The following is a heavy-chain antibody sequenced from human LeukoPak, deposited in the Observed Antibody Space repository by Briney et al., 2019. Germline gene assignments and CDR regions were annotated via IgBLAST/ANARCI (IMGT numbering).Heavy chain of an antibody. D-gene: IGHD1-26*01. CDR1: GFTVSSNY. CDR2: IYIGGST. Sequence: GGSLRLSCAASGFTVSSNYMSWVRQAPGKGLEWVSVIYIGGSTSYADSATGRFTISRDNSTNTLYLQMNSLRAEDTAVYYCARARDSGSYPDAFDIWGQGTMVTVSS. CDR3: ARARDSGSYPDAFDI. V-gene: IGHV3-53*01. J-gene: IGHJ3*02.